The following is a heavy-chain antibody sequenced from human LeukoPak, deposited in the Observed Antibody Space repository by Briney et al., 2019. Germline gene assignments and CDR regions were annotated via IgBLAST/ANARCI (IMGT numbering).Heavy chain of an antibody. CDR2: ISSSGSTI. Sequence: LSLTCSVSDDSITMYYWTWIRQPPGKGLEWVSYISSSGSTIYYADSVKGRFTISRDNAKNSLYLQMNSLRAEDTALYYCARDRGGIGYYMDVWGNGTTVTVSS. J-gene: IGHJ6*03. D-gene: IGHD3-16*02. CDR1: DDSITMYY. CDR3: ARDRGGIGYYMDV. V-gene: IGHV3-11*04.